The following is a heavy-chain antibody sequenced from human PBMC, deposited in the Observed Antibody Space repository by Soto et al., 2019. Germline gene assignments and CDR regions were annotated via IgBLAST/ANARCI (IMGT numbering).Heavy chain of an antibody. CDR3: AKGLYYYDSSGYRLFDH. CDR2: VSVSGGTT. D-gene: IGHD3-22*01. V-gene: IGHV3-23*01. Sequence: HPGGSLRLSCAASGFMFNNYAMSWVRQAPGKGLEWVSTVSVSGGTTYYADSLKGRFTISRDNSKKTVYLQMNRLRADDTAIYYCAKGLYYYDSSGYRLFDHWGRGTLVTVSS. CDR1: GFMFNNYA. J-gene: IGHJ4*02.